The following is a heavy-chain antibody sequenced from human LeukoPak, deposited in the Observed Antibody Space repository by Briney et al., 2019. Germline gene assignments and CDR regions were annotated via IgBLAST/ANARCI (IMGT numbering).Heavy chain of an antibody. J-gene: IGHJ3*02. D-gene: IGHD2-21*01. CDR1: GDSVSSNSAA. Sequence: SQTLSLTCAISGDSVSSNSAAWNWITQSPSRGLEWLGRTYYRYKWYNDYAVSVKSRITINPDTSNNQFSLQLNSVTPEDTAVYYCARVYRKPGIFLSVHDAFDIWGQGTMVTVSS. V-gene: IGHV6-1*01. CDR2: TYYRYKWYN. CDR3: ARVYRKPGIFLSVHDAFDI.